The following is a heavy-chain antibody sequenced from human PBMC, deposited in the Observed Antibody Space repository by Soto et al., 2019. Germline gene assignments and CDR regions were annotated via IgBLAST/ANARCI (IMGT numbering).Heavy chain of an antibody. J-gene: IGHJ5*02. Sequence: GGSLRLSCSASGFTFRNYYMTWMRQTPGKGLEWISTITSSGGSTYYAASVKGRVTISRDNANNSLYLQMTGLRAEDTALYYCAGDNYTNYVNYFVRWGQGTLGTVSS. CDR2: ITSSGGST. D-gene: IGHD3-16*01. CDR3: AGDNYTNYVNYFVR. CDR1: GFTFRNYY. V-gene: IGHV3-11*01.